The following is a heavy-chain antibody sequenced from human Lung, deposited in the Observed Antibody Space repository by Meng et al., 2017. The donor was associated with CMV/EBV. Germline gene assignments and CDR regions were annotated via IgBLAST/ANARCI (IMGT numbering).Heavy chain of an antibody. Sequence: GGSXRLXCAASGFNFSDYSMNWVRQAPGKGLEWVSSITYSSSYKKYADSVKGRFTISRDNAKNSLFLQMSSLRAEDTAVYYCARRWGASVGVYYYYGMDVWXQGTXVNGAS. CDR1: GFNFSDYS. CDR2: ITYSSSYK. D-gene: IGHD2-8*01. CDR3: ARRWGASVGVYYYYGMDV. J-gene: IGHJ6*02. V-gene: IGHV3-21*06.